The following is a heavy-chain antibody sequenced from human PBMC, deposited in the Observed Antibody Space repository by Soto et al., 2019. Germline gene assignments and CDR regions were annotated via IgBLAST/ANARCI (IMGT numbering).Heavy chain of an antibody. CDR2: IKSKTDGGTT. D-gene: IGHD2-15*01. CDR3: TTGGRTNPYGMDV. J-gene: IGHJ6*02. Sequence: GGPLRLSCAASGFTFSNAWMNWVRQAPGKGLEWVGRIKSKTDGGTTDYAAPVKGRFTISRDDSKNTLYLEMNSLKTEDTAVYYCTTGGRTNPYGMDVWGQGTTVTVSS. V-gene: IGHV3-15*07. CDR1: GFTFSNAW.